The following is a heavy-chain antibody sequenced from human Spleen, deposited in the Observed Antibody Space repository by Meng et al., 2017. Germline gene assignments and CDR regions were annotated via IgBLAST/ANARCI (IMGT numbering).Heavy chain of an antibody. CDR3: ARIASTGGSCCTGFDHYYGMDV. Sequence: ASVKVSCKASGYTFTDYYMHWVRQAPGQGLEWMGRINPNSGDTNYAQRFQGRVTVTRDTSISTAYIELSRLRSDDTAVNYCARIASTGGSCCTGFDHYYGMDVWGQGTTVTVSS. D-gene: IGHD2-15*01. V-gene: IGHV1-2*06. CDR1: GYTFTDYY. J-gene: IGHJ6*02. CDR2: INPNSGDT.